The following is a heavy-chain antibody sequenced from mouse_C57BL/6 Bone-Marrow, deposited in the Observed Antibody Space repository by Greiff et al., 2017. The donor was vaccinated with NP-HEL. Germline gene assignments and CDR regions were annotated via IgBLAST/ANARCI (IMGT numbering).Heavy chain of an antibody. Sequence: QVQLQQPGAELVKPGASVKLSCKASGYTFTSYWMHWVKQRPGQGLEWIGMIHPNSGSTNYNEKFKSKATLTVDKSSSTAYMQLSSLTSEDSAVYYCARSPRNCYYFDYWGQGTTLTVSS. CDR1: GYTFTSYW. CDR3: ARSPRNCYYFDY. D-gene: IGHD2-1*01. J-gene: IGHJ2*01. CDR2: IHPNSGST. V-gene: IGHV1-64*01.